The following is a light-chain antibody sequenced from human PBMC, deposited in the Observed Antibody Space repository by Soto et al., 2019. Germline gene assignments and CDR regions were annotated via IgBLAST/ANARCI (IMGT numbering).Light chain of an antibody. Sequence: DIVMTQSPDSLAVSLGERATINCKSRQSVLYSSNNENSLAWYQQKPGQPPNLLIYWTSTRESGVPDRFSGSGSGTDFTLTISSLQAEDVAVYYCQQYYSAPPTFGQGTKVDIK. J-gene: IGKJ1*01. CDR1: QSVLYSSNNENS. V-gene: IGKV4-1*01. CDR3: QQYYSAPPT. CDR2: WTS.